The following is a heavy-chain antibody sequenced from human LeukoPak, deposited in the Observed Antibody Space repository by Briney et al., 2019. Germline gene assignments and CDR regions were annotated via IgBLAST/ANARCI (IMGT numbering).Heavy chain of an antibody. D-gene: IGHD1-26*01. V-gene: IGHV4-59*08. CDR1: GGSISSYY. CDR3: ARSYSGSYYGFRY. CDR2: IYYSGST. Sequence: PSETLSLTCTVSGGSISSYYWSWIRQPPGKGLEWIGYIYYSGSTNYNPSLKSRVTISVDTSKNQFSLKLSSVTAADTAVYYCARSYSGSYYGFRYWGQGTLVTVSS. J-gene: IGHJ4*02.